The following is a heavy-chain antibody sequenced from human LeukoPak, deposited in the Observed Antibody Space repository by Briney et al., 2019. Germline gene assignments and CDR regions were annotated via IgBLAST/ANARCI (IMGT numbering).Heavy chain of an antibody. CDR2: ISAYNGNT. Sequence: ASVKVSCKASGYTFSSNGISWVRQAPGQGLEWMGWISAYNGNTNYAQKFQGRVTMTTDTSTSTAYMELRSLRSDDTDVYYCARHKPYGSGSFDTFDIWGQGTMVTVSS. CDR1: GYTFSSNG. J-gene: IGHJ3*02. D-gene: IGHD3-10*01. V-gene: IGHV1-18*01. CDR3: ARHKPYGSGSFDTFDI.